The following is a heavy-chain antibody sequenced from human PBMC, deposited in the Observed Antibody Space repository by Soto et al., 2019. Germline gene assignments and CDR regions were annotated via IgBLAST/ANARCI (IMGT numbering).Heavy chain of an antibody. D-gene: IGHD2-21*02. V-gene: IGHV4-39*01. Sequence: SETLSLTCTVSGGSISSTSYFWGWIRQPPGKGLEWIGNTYYSGSTYYNPSLKSRVTIFVDMSKNQFSLKLRSVTAADTAVYYCARRAPICGDDCAFVRRGVTDAFDIWGQGPMVTVSS. CDR2: TYYSGST. CDR1: GGSISSTSYF. J-gene: IGHJ3*02. CDR3: ARRAPICGDDCAFVRRGVTDAFDI.